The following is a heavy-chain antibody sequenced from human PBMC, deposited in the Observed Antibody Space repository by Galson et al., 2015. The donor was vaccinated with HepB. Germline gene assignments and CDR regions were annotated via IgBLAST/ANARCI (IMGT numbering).Heavy chain of an antibody. D-gene: IGHD2-2*01. J-gene: IGHJ4*02. CDR2: IWYDGSKT. Sequence: SLRLSCAASGFTFSSYAMSWVRQAPGKGLEWVAVIWYDGSKTYYADSVKGRFTISRDNSKNTLYLQMNSLRAEDTAVYYCAREGYQRDFDYWGQGTLVTVSS. CDR1: GFTFSSYA. CDR3: AREGYQRDFDY. V-gene: IGHV3-33*08.